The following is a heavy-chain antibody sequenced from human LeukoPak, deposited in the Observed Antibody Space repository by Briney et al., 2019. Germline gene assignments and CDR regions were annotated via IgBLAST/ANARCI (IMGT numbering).Heavy chain of an antibody. Sequence: SETLSLTCIVSGGSVSSSNYYWGWIRQPPGKGLEWIGTIYYSGTTYYNPSLKSRVTLSVDTSKNQFSLKLSSVTRADTAVYYCARHHRYNGNERDAFDIWGQGTMVTVSS. CDR3: ARHHRYNGNERDAFDI. D-gene: IGHD1-1*01. J-gene: IGHJ3*02. CDR2: IYYSGTT. CDR1: GGSVSSSNYY. V-gene: IGHV4-39*01.